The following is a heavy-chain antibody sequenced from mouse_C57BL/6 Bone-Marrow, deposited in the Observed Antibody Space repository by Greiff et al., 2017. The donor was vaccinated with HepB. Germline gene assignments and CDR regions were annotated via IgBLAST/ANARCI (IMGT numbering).Heavy chain of an antibody. CDR2: IFPGSGST. D-gene: IGHD1-1*01. Sequence: VKLQQSGPELVKPGASVKISCKASGYTFTDYYINWVKQRPGQGLEWIGWIFPGSGSTYYNEKFKGKATLTVDKSSSTAYMLLSSLTSEDSAVYFCARSSYGSSYWYFDVWGTGTTVTVSS. CDR3: ARSSYGSSYWYFDV. CDR1: GYTFTDYY. V-gene: IGHV1-75*01. J-gene: IGHJ1*03.